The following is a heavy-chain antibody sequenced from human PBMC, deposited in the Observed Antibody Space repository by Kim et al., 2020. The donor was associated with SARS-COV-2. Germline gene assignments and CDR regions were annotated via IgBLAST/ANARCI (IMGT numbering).Heavy chain of an antibody. Sequence: GGSLRLSCAASGFTFSNAWMSWVRQAPGKGLEWLGRVKSKSDGGTIDYAAPVEDRFTISRDDSKTTVYLQMNSLTTEDTAVYYCTADRGGFAEGNWGQGTLVTVSS. CDR2: VKSKSDGGTI. CDR1: GFTFSNAW. V-gene: IGHV3-15*01. CDR3: TADRGGFAEGN. D-gene: IGHD3-10*01. J-gene: IGHJ4*02.